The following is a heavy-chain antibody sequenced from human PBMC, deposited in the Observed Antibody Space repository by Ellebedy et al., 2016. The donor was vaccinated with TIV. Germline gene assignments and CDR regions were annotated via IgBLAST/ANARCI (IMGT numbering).Heavy chain of an antibody. CDR3: AAAAGAGDDAFDI. V-gene: IGHV3-48*01. CDR2: ISSSSSTI. J-gene: IGHJ3*02. CDR1: GFTFSRYS. Sequence: GESLKISXAASGFTFSRYSMNWVRQAPGKGLEWVSYISSSSSTIYYADSVKGRFTISRDKAKNSLYLQMNSLRAEDTAVYYCAAAAGAGDDAFDIWGQGTMMTVSS. D-gene: IGHD6-13*01.